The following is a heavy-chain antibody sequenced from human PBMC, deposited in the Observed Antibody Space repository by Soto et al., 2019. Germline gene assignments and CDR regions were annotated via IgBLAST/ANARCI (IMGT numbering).Heavy chain of an antibody. CDR3: AKATATGGGAFDI. J-gene: IGHJ3*02. V-gene: IGHV3-23*01. CDR2: ILVDGRT. D-gene: IGHD2-8*02. CDR1: GFICSSYD. Sequence: GVSLRLSCAASGFICSSYDMSWVRQAPGKGLEWVSTILVDGRTFYVDSVKGRFTISRDSSKNTVYLQMNSLTAGDTALYYCAKATATGGGAFDICGQGTMVTVSS.